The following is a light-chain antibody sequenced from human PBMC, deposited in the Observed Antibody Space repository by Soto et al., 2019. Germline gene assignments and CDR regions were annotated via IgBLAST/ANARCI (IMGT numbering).Light chain of an antibody. CDR1: QSVSSSY. J-gene: IGKJ2*01. V-gene: IGKV3-20*01. CDR3: HQYGSSPYT. CDR2: DAS. Sequence: EIVLTQSPGTLSLSPGERATLSCRASQSVSSSYLAWHQQKPGQAPRLLIYDASSRATGIPDRFSGSGSGTDFTLTISSLEPEDFAVYYCHQYGSSPYTFGQGNNLEIK.